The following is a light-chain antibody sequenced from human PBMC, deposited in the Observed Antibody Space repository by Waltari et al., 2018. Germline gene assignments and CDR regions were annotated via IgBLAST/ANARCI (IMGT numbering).Light chain of an antibody. Sequence: EIMLTQSPGTLSLSPGERATLPCRASQSISKYLAWYQQKPGQPPRLLIYDASSRATGIPDRFSGSGSGTDFSLTISRLEPEDFAVYYCQKYRTLPATFGQGTKVEIK. J-gene: IGKJ1*01. CDR1: QSISKY. CDR2: DAS. CDR3: QKYRTLPAT. V-gene: IGKV3-20*01.